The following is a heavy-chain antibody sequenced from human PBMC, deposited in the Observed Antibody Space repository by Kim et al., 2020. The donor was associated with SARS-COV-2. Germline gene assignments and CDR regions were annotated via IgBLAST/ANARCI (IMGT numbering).Heavy chain of an antibody. CDR3: ARERRGGGYVWFDP. CDR1: GYTFTSYA. D-gene: IGHD1-26*01. V-gene: IGHV1-3*01. CDR2: INAGNGNT. Sequence: ASVKVSCKASGYTFTSYAMHWVRQAPGQRLEWMGWINAGNGNTKYSQKFQGRVTITRDTSASTAYMELSSLRSEDTAEYYCARERRGGGYVWFDPWGQGTLVTVSS. J-gene: IGHJ5*02.